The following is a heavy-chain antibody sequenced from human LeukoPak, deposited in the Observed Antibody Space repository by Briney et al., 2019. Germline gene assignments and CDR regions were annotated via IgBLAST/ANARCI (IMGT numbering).Heavy chain of an antibody. CDR1: GYTFNSYD. Sequence: ASRKVSCKASGYTFNSYDIKWVRQATGQGLEWMGWMNPNSGNTGYAQKFQGRVTITRNTSISTAYMELSSLRSEDTAVYYCARGGIQLIDYWGQGTLVTVSS. D-gene: IGHD5-18*01. CDR2: MNPNSGNT. CDR3: ARGGIQLIDY. V-gene: IGHV1-8*03. J-gene: IGHJ4*02.